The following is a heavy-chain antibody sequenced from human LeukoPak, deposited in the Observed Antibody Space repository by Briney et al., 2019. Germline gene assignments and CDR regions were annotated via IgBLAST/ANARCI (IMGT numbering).Heavy chain of an antibody. CDR2: INPSGGST. J-gene: IGHJ5*02. CDR3: ARDVARSWFDP. Sequence: WASVKVSCKASGYTFTSYYMHWVRQAPGQGLEWMEIINPSGGSTSYAQKFQGRVTMTRDTSTSTVYMELSRLRSDDTAVYYCARDVARSWFDPWGQGTLVTVSS. V-gene: IGHV1-46*01. CDR1: GYTFTSYY. D-gene: IGHD2-15*01.